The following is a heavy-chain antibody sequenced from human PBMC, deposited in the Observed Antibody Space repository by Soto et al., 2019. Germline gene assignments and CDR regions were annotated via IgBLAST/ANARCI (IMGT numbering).Heavy chain of an antibody. Sequence: EVQLVESGGGLVKPGGSLRLSCAASGFTFSSYSMNWVRQAPGKGLEWVLSISSSSSYIYYADSVKGRFTISRDNAKNSLYLQMNSLRAEDTAVYYCARDNNYYDSSGYCQFDYWGQGTLVTVSS. CDR2: ISSSSSYI. CDR3: ARDNNYYDSSGYCQFDY. CDR1: GFTFSSYS. D-gene: IGHD3-22*01. V-gene: IGHV3-21*01. J-gene: IGHJ4*02.